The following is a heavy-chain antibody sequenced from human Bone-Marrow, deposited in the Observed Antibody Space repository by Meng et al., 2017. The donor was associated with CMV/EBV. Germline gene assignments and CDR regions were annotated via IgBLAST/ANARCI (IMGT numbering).Heavy chain of an antibody. J-gene: IGHJ4*02. CDR1: GGSISSYY. CDR3: ARGALLWFGEFYYFDY. D-gene: IGHD3-10*01. V-gene: IGHV4-59*01. CDR2: IYYSGST. Sequence: SETLSLTCTVSGGSISSYYWSWIRQPPGNGLEWIGYIYYSGSTNYNPSLKSRVTISVDTSKNQFSLKLSSVTAADTAVYYCARGALLWFGEFYYFDYWGQGTLVTVSS.